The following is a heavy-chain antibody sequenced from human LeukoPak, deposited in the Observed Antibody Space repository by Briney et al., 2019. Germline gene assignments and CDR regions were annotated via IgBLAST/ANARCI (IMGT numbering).Heavy chain of an antibody. CDR3: ARHPPNLYYGSGSFFDY. V-gene: IGHV4-39*01. J-gene: IGHJ4*02. CDR1: GGSISSSSYY. D-gene: IGHD3-10*01. Sequence: PSETLSLTCTVSGGSISSSSYYWGWIRQPPGKGLEWIGSIYYSGSTYYNPSLKSRVTISVDTSKNQFSLKLSSVTAADTAVYYCARHPPNLYYGSGSFFDYWGQGTLVTVSS. CDR2: IYYSGST.